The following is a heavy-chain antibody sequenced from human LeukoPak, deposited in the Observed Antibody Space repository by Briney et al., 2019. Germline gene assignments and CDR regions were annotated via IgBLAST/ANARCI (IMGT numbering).Heavy chain of an antibody. CDR1: GGSISHYF. D-gene: IGHD3-3*01. CDR2: IYYSGST. V-gene: IGHV4-59*12. Sequence: SETLSLTCTVSGGSISHYFWSWIRQPPGKALEWIGYIYYSGSTNYNPSLKSRVTISVDTSKNQFSLKLSSVTAADTAVYYCARRKYYDFWSGYFIEGRPKGYFDYWGQGTLVTVSS. CDR3: ARRKYYDFWSGYFIEGRPKGYFDY. J-gene: IGHJ4*02.